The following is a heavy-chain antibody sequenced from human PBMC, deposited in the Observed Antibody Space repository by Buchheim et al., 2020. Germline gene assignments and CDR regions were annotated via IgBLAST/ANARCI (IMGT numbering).Heavy chain of an antibody. V-gene: IGHV3-30*18. D-gene: IGHD4-17*01. CDR3: AKLSYGDYYYYGMDV. Sequence: QVQLVESGGGVVQPGRSLRLSCAASGFTFSSYGMHWVRQAPGKGLEWVAVISYDGSNKYYADSVKGRFTISRDNSKNTLYLQMNSLRAEDTAVYYCAKLSYGDYYYYGMDVWGQGTT. J-gene: IGHJ6*02. CDR2: ISYDGSNK. CDR1: GFTFSSYG.